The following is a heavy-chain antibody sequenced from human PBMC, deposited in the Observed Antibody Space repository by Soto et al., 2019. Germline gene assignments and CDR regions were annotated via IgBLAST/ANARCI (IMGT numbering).Heavy chain of an antibody. Sequence: QVQLVQSGAEVKKPGSSVKVSCKASGGTFSSYTISWVRQAPGQGLEWMGGVIPIFGTANYAQMFQGRVTITADESTRTFYMELSSLRSGDTAVYYCARDSRHDYGDYGIEYWGQGTLVTASS. CDR3: ARDSRHDYGDYGIEY. J-gene: IGHJ4*02. D-gene: IGHD4-17*01. CDR1: GGTFSSYT. CDR2: VIPIFGTA. V-gene: IGHV1-69*12.